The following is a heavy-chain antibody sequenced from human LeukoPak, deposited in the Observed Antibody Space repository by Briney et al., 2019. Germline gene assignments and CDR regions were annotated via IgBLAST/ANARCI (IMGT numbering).Heavy chain of an antibody. V-gene: IGHV3-30*18. CDR3: AKEAYDSGSYSYGMDV. J-gene: IGHJ6*02. D-gene: IGHD3-10*01. CDR1: GFTFSNCG. Sequence: PGRSLRLSCAASGFTFSNCGMHWVRQAPGKGLEWVAGISYDGSNKYYADSVKGRFTISRDNSKNTLYLQMNSLRAEDTAVYYCAKEAYDSGSYSYGMDVWGQGTTVTVSS. CDR2: ISYDGSNK.